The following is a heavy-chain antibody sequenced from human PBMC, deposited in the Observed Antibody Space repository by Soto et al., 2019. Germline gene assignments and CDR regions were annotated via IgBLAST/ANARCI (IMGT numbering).Heavy chain of an antibody. V-gene: IGHV3-30*18. CDR2: ISYDGSNK. CDR1: GFTFSSYG. CDR3: AKGGGYSSSWYAC. J-gene: IGHJ4*02. D-gene: IGHD6-13*01. Sequence: QVQLVECGGGVVQPGRSLRLSCAASGFTFSSYGMHWVRQAPGKGLEWVAVISYDGSNKYYADSVKGRFTISRDNSKNTLYLQMNSLRAEDTAVYYCAKGGGYSSSWYACRGQGTLVTVSS.